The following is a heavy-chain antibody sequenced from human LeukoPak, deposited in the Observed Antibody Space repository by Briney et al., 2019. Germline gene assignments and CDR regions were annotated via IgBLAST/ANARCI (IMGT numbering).Heavy chain of an antibody. CDR3: ALKTVAGTFDI. D-gene: IGHD6-19*01. CDR1: GGSISSGSYY. CDR2: IYTSGST. Sequence: PSETLSLTCTVSGGSISSGSYYWSWIRQPAGKGLEWIGRIYTSGSTNYNPSLKSRVTISVDTSKNQFSLKLSSVTAADTAVYYCALKTVAGTFDIWGQGTMDTVSS. J-gene: IGHJ3*02. V-gene: IGHV4-61*02.